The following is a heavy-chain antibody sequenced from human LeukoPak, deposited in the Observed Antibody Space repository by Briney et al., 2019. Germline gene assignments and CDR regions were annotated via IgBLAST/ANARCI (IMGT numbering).Heavy chain of an antibody. CDR1: GYGFTSYW. D-gene: IGHD1/OR15-1a*01. Sequence: GESLKISCHGSGYGFTSYWISWVRQMPGKGLEWMGIIYPGDSDTRYSPSFQGQVTISADKSISTAYLQWSSLKASDTAMYYCARHVTANTFDYWGQGTLVTVSS. J-gene: IGHJ4*02. V-gene: IGHV5-51*01. CDR3: ARHVTANTFDY. CDR2: IYPGDSDT.